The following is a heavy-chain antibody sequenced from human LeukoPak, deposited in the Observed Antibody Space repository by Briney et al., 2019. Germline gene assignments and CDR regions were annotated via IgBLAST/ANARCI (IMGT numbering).Heavy chain of an antibody. J-gene: IGHJ5*02. V-gene: IGHV1-46*01. D-gene: IGHD5-24*01. Sequence: ASVTVSCKVSGYTLTELSMHWVRQAPGQGLEWMGVINPSGTGTSYAQKFQGRITMSRDTSTSTVYMELSSLRSEDTAFYYCATDHSMANTAWWFDPWGQGTLVTVSS. CDR3: ATDHSMANTAWWFDP. CDR2: INPSGTGT. CDR1: GYTLTELS.